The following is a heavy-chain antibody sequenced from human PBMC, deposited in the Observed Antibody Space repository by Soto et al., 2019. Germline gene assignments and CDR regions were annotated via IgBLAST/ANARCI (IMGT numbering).Heavy chain of an antibody. CDR2: ISSSSSYI. D-gene: IGHD3-10*01. CDR3: ARDMPVRGGAPGGRSSVSYYKRTHAFDI. J-gene: IGHJ3*02. CDR1: GFTFSSYS. Sequence: EVQLVESGGGLVKPGGSLRLSCAASGFTFSSYSMNWVRQAPGKGLEWVASISSSSSYIYYADSVKGRFTISRDNAKNALYLQMKSLRDEDTAVDYGARDMPVRGGAPGGRSSVSYYKRTHAFDIWGQGTIVTVSS. V-gene: IGHV3-21*01.